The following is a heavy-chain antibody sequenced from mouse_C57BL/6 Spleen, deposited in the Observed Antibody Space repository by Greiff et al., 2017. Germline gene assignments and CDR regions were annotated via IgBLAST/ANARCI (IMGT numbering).Heavy chain of an antibody. CDR1: GFTFSDYG. CDR3: ARSTGGNAMDY. Sequence: EVQGVESGGGLVKPGGSLKLSCAASGFTFSDYGMHWVRQAPEKGLEWVAYISSGSSTIYYADTVKGRFTISRDNAKNTLFLQRTRLRSEDTAMYYGARSTGGNAMDYWGQGTSVTVSS. V-gene: IGHV5-17*01. CDR2: ISSGSSTI. J-gene: IGHJ4*01.